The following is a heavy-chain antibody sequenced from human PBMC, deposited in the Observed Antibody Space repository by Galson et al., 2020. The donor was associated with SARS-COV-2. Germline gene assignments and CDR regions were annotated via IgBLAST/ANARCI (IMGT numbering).Heavy chain of an antibody. CDR3: ARDLKTMVWGYYFDY. J-gene: IGHJ4*02. CDR1: GFTFSSYS. CDR2: ISSSSSYI. V-gene: IGHV3-21*01. Sequence: GGSLRLSCAASGFTFSSYSMNWVRQAPGKGLEWVSSISSSSSYIYYADSVKGRFTISRDNAKNSLYLQMNSLRAEDTAVYYCARDLKTMVWGYYFDYWGQGTLVTVSS. D-gene: IGHD3-10*01.